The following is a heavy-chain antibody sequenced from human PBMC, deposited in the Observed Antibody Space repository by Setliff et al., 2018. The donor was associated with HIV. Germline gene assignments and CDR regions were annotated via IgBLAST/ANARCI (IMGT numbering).Heavy chain of an antibody. CDR2: IWTSGST. CDR3: ARGTGSYGSDY. J-gene: IGHJ4*02. V-gene: IGHV4-61*02. Sequence: PSETLSLTCSVSGGSISSGSYYWNWIRQPAGKGLEWIGRIWTSGSTNYNPSLKSRVTISVDTSKNQFSLKLSSVTAADTAVYYCARGTGSYGSDYWGQGTLVTVSS. CDR1: GGSISSGSYY. D-gene: IGHD5-18*01.